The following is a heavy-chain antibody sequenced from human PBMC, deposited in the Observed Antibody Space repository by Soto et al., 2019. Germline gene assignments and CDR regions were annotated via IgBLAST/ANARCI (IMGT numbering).Heavy chain of an antibody. CDR3: ARGSYDYIWGSYRYTANFQH. J-gene: IGHJ1*01. D-gene: IGHD3-16*02. CDR1: GGSFSGYY. V-gene: IGHV4-34*01. CDR2: INHSGST. Sequence: SETLSLTCAVYGGSFSGYYWSWIRQPPGKGLEWIGEINHSGSTNYNPSLKSRVTISVDTSKNQFSLKLSSVTAADTAVYYCARGSYDYIWGSYRYTANFQHWGQGTLVTVS.